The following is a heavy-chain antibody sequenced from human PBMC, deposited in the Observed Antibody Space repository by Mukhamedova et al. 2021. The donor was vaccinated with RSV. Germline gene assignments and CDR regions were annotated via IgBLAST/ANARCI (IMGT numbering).Heavy chain of an antibody. CDR2: ISYDGSNK. D-gene: IGHD3-3*01. CDR3: ATIEPITIFGVEQQIDY. J-gene: IGHJ4*02. V-gene: IGHV3-30-3*01. Sequence: VRQAPGKGLEWVAVISYDGSNKYYADSMKGRFTISRDNSKNTLYLQMNSLRAEDTAVYYCATIEPITIFGVEQQIDYWGQGTLV.